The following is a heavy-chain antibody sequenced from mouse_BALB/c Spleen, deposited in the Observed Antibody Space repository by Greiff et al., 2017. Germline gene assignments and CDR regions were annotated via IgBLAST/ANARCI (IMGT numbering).Heavy chain of an antibody. J-gene: IGHJ3*01. CDR1: GYSITSDYA. D-gene: IGHD2-12*01. Sequence: EVQLQESGPGLVKPSQSLSLTCTVTGYSITSDYAWNWIRQFPGNKLEWMGYISYSGSTSYNPSLKSRISITRDTSKNQFFLQLNSVTTEDTATYYCARGLTTPFAYWGQGTLVTVSA. CDR3: ARGLTTPFAY. V-gene: IGHV3-2*02. CDR2: ISYSGST.